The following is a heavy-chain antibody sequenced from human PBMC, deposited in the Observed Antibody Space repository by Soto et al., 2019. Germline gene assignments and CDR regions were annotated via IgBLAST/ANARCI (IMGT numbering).Heavy chain of an antibody. V-gene: IGHV3-11*01. D-gene: IGHD6-19*01. CDR1: GFIFSDYY. CDR2: INTLSSAI. Sequence: QEHLMESGGGLVKPGGSLRLSCAGSGFIFSDYYITWIRQAPGKGLEWVSYINTLSSAIYYADSVNGRFTISRDNAKNSVYLQMNSLRAEDTAVYYCARRLQWQLRPLDSWGRGTLVTVSS. CDR3: ARRLQWQLRPLDS. J-gene: IGHJ4*02.